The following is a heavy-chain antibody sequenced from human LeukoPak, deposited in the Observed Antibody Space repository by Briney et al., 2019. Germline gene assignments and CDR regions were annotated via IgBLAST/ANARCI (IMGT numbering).Heavy chain of an antibody. J-gene: IGHJ4*02. CDR3: TRDVPGRYYDY. V-gene: IGHV4-61*01. D-gene: IGHD1-26*01. Sequence: PSETLSLTCTVSGGSVSSGSYFWSWIRQPPGKGLEWIGHIYYSGSTNYDPSLKSRVTISIHTSKNQFSLKLSSVTAADTAVHYCTRDVPGRYYDYWGQGTLVTVSS. CDR2: IYYSGST. CDR1: GGSVSSGSYF.